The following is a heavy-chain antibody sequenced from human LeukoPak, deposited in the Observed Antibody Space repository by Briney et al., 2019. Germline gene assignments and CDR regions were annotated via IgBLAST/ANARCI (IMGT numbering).Heavy chain of an antibody. V-gene: IGHV1-46*01. D-gene: IGHD2-21*02. CDR1: GYTFTNYI. CDR3: ARSRLLLDY. Sequence: ASVKVSCKTSGYTFTNYIMHWVRQAPGQGLEWMGIINPSGGSTSYAQKFQGRATMTGDTSTSTVYMELSSLRSEDTAVYYCARSRLLLDYWGQGTLVTVSS. CDR2: INPSGGST. J-gene: IGHJ4*02.